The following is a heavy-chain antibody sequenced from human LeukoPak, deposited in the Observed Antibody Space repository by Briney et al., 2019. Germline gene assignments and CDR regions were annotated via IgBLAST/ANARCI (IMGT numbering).Heavy chain of an antibody. D-gene: IGHD3-22*01. Sequence: GASVKASCKASGYTFTSYGISWVRQAPGQGLEWMGWISAYNGNTNYAQKLQGRVTMTTDTSTSTAYMELRSLRSNDTAVYYCARSYYDSSGEENFDYWGQGTLVTVSS. V-gene: IGHV1-18*01. CDR3: ARSYYDSSGEENFDY. CDR2: ISAYNGNT. J-gene: IGHJ4*02. CDR1: GYTFTSYG.